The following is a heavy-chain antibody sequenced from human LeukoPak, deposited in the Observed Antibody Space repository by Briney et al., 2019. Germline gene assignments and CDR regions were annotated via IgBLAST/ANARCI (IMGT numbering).Heavy chain of an antibody. J-gene: IGHJ4*02. CDR3: ARRCSGKNCNGRYYFDY. CDR1: GYIFNNYA. V-gene: IGHV1-3*03. D-gene: IGHD3-10*01. CDR2: INTGNANI. Sequence: ASVKVSCKTSGYIFNNYAMHWVRQAPGQRLEWMGWINTGNANIKYSQDFQGRVTITRDTSATTVYMDLSSLRYEDTAVYYCARRCSGKNCNGRYYFDYWGQGTLVTVSS.